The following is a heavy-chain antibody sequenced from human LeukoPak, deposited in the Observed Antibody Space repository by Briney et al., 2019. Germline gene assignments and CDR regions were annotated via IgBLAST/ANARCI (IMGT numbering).Heavy chain of an antibody. D-gene: IGHD1-26*01. CDR3: AREISPGSRLDH. CDR1: GFSFTNYD. V-gene: IGHV3-64*01. CDR2: ISGDGGDT. J-gene: IGHJ5*02. Sequence: WGSLSLTCTASGFSFTNYDRHWVRQAPGKGLESVSAISGDGGDTYYANSVKGRLTISRDNSKNTLYLQMGSLRVDDMAVYYCAREISPGSRLDHWGQGTLVTVSS.